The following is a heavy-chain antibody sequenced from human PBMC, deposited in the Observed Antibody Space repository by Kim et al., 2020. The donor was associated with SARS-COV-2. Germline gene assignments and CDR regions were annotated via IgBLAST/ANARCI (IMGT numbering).Heavy chain of an antibody. CDR3: ARPLEDGSYYLTGAFDI. Sequence: SETLSLTCTVSGGSISSSSYYWGWIRQPPGKGLEWIGSIYYSGSTYYNPSLKSRVTISVDTSKNQFSLKLSSVTAADTAVYYCARPLEDGSYYLTGAFDIWGQGTMVTVSS. CDR1: GGSISSSSYY. V-gene: IGHV4-39*01. J-gene: IGHJ3*02. D-gene: IGHD1-26*01. CDR2: IYYSGST.